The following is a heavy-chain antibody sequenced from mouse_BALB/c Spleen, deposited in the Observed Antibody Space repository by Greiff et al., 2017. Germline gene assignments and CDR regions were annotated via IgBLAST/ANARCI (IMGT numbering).Heavy chain of an antibody. CDR3: ARDYGSSYGYFDY. J-gene: IGHJ2*01. CDR1: GFTFSSFG. V-gene: IGHV5-17*02. CDR2: ISSGSSTI. D-gene: IGHD1-1*01. Sequence: EVKVVESGGGLVQPGGSRKLSCAASGFTFSSFGMHWVRQAPEKGLEWVAYISSGSSTIYYADTVKGRFTISRDNPKNTLFLQMTSLRSEDTAMYYCARDYGSSYGYFDYWGQGTTLTVSS.